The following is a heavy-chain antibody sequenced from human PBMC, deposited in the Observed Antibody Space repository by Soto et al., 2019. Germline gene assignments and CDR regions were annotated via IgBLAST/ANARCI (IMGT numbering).Heavy chain of an antibody. CDR1: GFTFRSYS. Sequence: GESLRRSCAAAGFTFRSYSMMWVRQAPGKGLVWVSSLSGSSNYIHYADSVKVLFTISSDNAKNSFYLQMNRLRGEDTAVAYCARGTQATILEGPGVGYWGQGILVTVSS. V-gene: IGHV3-21*01. CDR3: ARGTQATILEGPGVGY. CDR2: LSGSSNYI. D-gene: IGHD2-15*01. J-gene: IGHJ4*02.